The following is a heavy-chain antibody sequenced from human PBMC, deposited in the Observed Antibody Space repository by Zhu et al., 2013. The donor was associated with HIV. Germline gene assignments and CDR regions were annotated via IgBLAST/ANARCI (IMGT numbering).Heavy chain of an antibody. CDR3: ARSKYNWNYGINY. Sequence: KFQGRVTITRDTSASTAYMELSSLRSEDTAVYYCARSKYNWNYGINYWGQGTLVTVSS. V-gene: IGHV1-3*01. J-gene: IGHJ4*02. D-gene: IGHD1-7*01.